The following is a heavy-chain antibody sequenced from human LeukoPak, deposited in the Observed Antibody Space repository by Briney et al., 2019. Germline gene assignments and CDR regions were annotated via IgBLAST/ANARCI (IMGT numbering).Heavy chain of an antibody. D-gene: IGHD4-11*01. CDR3: ARSRTVTTSPSIF. CDR1: GYTFTGYY. CDR2: INPNSGGT. V-gene: IGHV1-2*02. Sequence: ASVKVSCKASGYTFTGYYMHWVRQAPGQGLEWMGWINPNSGGTNYAQKFQGRVTMTRDMSTSTVYMELSSLRSEDTAVYYCARSRTVTTSPSIFWGQGTLVTVSS. J-gene: IGHJ4*02.